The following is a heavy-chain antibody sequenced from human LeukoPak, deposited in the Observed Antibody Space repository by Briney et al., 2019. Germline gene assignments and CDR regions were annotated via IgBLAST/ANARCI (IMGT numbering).Heavy chain of an antibody. CDR3: ARSSLTGILHDFDH. V-gene: IGHV4-38-2*01. J-gene: IGHJ4*02. CDR1: GYSIINTNY. CDR2: IYHGGST. Sequence: SETLSLTCAVPGYSIINTNYWGWIRQLPGKGLEWSHHIYHGGSTYYNPSLKSRVTISVDTFKNQFSVKLNSVTAADTAVYYCARSSLTGILHDFDHWGQGTLVSVSS.